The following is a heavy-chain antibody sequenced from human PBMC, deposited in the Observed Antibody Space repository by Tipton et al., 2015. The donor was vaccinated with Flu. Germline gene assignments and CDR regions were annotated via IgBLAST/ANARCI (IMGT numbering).Heavy chain of an antibody. CDR3: ARGENDGAASSWFDP. CDR1: GGSISSYY. D-gene: IGHD6-13*01. V-gene: IGHV4-59*01. Sequence: LRLSCTVSGGSISSYYWSWIRQPPGKGLEWIGYIYYSGSTNYNPSLKSRVTISVDTSKNQFSLKLSSVTAADTAVYYCARGENDGAASSWFDPWGQGTLATVSS. J-gene: IGHJ5*02. CDR2: IYYSGST.